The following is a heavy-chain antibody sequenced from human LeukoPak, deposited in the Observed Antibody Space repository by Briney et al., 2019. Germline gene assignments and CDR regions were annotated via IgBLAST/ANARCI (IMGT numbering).Heavy chain of an antibody. CDR1: GGSISSYY. Sequence: SETLSLTCTVSGGSISSYYWSWIRQPPGKGPEWIGYIYYSGSTNYNPSLKSRVTISVDTSKNQFSLKLSSVTAADTAVYYCARSGRLGGYSYEYYMDVWGKGTTVTVSS. CDR3: ARSGRLGGYSYEYYMDV. D-gene: IGHD5-18*01. J-gene: IGHJ6*03. V-gene: IGHV4-59*08. CDR2: IYYSGST.